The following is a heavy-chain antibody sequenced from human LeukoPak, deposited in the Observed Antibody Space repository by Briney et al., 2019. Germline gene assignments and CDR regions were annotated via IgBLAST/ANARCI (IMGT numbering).Heavy chain of an antibody. CDR3: ARGPDYDFWSGYYRGYFDY. CDR2: IYHSGST. CDR1: GGSISSYY. V-gene: IGHV4-59*12. J-gene: IGHJ4*02. Sequence: SETLSLTCTVSGGSISSYYWSWIRQPPGKGLEWIGYIYHSGSTYYNPSLKSRVTISVDRSKNQFSLKLSSVTAADTAVYYCARGPDYDFWSGYYRGYFDYWGQGTLVTVSS. D-gene: IGHD3-3*01.